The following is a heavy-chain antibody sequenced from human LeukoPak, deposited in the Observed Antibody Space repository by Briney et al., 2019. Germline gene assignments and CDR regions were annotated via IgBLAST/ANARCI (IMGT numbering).Heavy chain of an antibody. V-gene: IGHV3-23*01. J-gene: IGHJ4*02. CDR2: ITGHSQLT. D-gene: IGHD1-26*01. CDR3: AKDRIPDGMWEVDY. CDR1: GFTFSSYG. Sequence: GGSLRLSCAASGFTFSSYGMHWVRQAPGKGLESVSGITGHSQLTYYADSVKGRFTIYRDNSKNTLYLQMNSLRAEDTALYFCAKDRIPDGMWEVDYWGQGTPVTVSS.